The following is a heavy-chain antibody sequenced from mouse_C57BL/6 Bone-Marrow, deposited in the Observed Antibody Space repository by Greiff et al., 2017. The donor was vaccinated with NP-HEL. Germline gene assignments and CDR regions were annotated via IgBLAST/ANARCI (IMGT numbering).Heavy chain of an antibody. D-gene: IGHD2-2*01. CDR2: ISDGGSYT. V-gene: IGHV5-4*01. Sequence: EVQLVESGGGLVKPGGSLKLSCAASGFTFSSYAMTWVRQTPEKRLEWVATISDGGSYTYYPDNVKGRFTISIANAKNNLYLQMSHLKSADTAMDYCARDYYGYSWFAYWGQGTLVTVSA. CDR1: GFTFSSYA. CDR3: ARDYYGYSWFAY. J-gene: IGHJ3*01.